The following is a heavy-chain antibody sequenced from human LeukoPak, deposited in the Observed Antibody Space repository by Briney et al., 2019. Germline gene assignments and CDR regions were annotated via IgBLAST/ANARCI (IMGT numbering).Heavy chain of an antibody. CDR2: TKQDESTR. V-gene: IGHV3-7*01. Sequence: PGGSLRLSCAASGFTFNNYWMAWVRQAPGKGLEWVANTKQDESTRNYVDSVKGRFTISRDNAQNSLYLQTNSLRAEDTAVYYCARDDGGSLDYWGQGTLVTVSS. J-gene: IGHJ4*02. CDR1: GFTFNNYW. D-gene: IGHD1-26*01. CDR3: ARDDGGSLDY.